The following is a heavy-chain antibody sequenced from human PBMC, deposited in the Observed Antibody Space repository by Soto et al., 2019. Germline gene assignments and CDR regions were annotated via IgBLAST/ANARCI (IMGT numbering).Heavy chain of an antibody. CDR3: AKEGSGWYDTEYFQH. CDR1: GFTFSSYA. Sequence: GGSLRLSCAASGFTFSSYAMSWVRQAPGKGLEWVSAISGSGGSTYYADSVKGRFTISRDNSKNTLYLQMNSLRAEDTTVYYCAKEGSGWYDTEYFQHWGQGTLVTVSS. V-gene: IGHV3-23*01. CDR2: ISGSGGST. D-gene: IGHD6-19*01. J-gene: IGHJ1*01.